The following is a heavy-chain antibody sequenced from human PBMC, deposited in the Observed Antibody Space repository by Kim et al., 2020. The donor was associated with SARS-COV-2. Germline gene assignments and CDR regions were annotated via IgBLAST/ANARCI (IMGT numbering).Heavy chain of an antibody. CDR3: ARDHVDTAMGGYYYYYGMDV. Sequence: GGSLRLSCAASGFTVSSNYMSWVRQAPGKGLEWVSVIYSGGSTYYADSVKGRFTISRHNSKNTLYLQMNSLRAEDTAVYYCARDHVDTAMGGYYYYYGMDVWGQGTTVTVSS. J-gene: IGHJ6*02. D-gene: IGHD5-18*01. V-gene: IGHV3-53*04. CDR2: IYSGGST. CDR1: GFTVSSNY.